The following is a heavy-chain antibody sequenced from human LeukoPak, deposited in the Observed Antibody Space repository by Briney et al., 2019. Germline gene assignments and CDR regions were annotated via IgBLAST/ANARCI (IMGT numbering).Heavy chain of an antibody. J-gene: IGHJ4*02. D-gene: IGHD6-19*01. CDR1: GFTFSSYW. CDR2: IKQDGSAK. V-gene: IGHV3-7*01. CDR3: ARVDSSGFLDY. Sequence: GGSLRLSCAASGFTFSSYWMSWVRQAPGKGLEWVANIKQDGSAKYYVDSVKGRFTISRDNAKNSLYLQMNSLRAEDTAVYYCARVDSSGFLDYWGQGTLVTVSS.